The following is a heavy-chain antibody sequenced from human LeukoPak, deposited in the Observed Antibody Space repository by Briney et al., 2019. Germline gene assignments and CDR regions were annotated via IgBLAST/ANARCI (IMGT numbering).Heavy chain of an antibody. CDR3: AISTGFSYSSSWYSTPASVGY. Sequence: SETLSLTCTVSGGSISSYYWSWIRQPAGKGPEWIGRIYTSGSTNYNPSLKSRVTMSVDTSKNQFSLKLSSVTAADTAVYYCAISTGFSYSSSWYSTPASVGYWGQGTLVTVSS. V-gene: IGHV4-4*07. CDR1: GGSISSYY. CDR2: IYTSGST. D-gene: IGHD6-13*01. J-gene: IGHJ4*02.